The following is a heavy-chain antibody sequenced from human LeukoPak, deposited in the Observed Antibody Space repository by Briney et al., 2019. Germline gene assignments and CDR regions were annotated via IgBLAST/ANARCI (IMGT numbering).Heavy chain of an antibody. Sequence: GASVKVSCKASGYTFTSYYMHWVRQAPGQGLEWMGIINPSGGSTSYAQRFQGRVTMTRDMSTSTVYMELSSLRSEDTAVYYCARGRRILTGYYRAYYFDYWGQGTLVTVSS. D-gene: IGHD3-9*01. J-gene: IGHJ4*02. CDR1: GYTFTSYY. CDR3: ARGRRILTGYYRAYYFDY. CDR2: INPSGGST. V-gene: IGHV1-46*01.